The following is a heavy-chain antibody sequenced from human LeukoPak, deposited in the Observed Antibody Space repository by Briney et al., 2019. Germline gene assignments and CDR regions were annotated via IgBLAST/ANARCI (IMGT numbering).Heavy chain of an antibody. Sequence: ASVKVSREASGGTFSSYAISWVRQAPGQGLEWMGGIIPIFGTANYAQKFQGRVTITADESTSTAYMELSSLRSEDTAVYYCARVKSGDDILTGYYTSQYNWFDPWGQGTLVTVSS. J-gene: IGHJ5*02. CDR3: ARVKSGDDILTGYYTSQYNWFDP. CDR1: GGTFSSYA. V-gene: IGHV1-69*13. D-gene: IGHD3-9*01. CDR2: IIPIFGTA.